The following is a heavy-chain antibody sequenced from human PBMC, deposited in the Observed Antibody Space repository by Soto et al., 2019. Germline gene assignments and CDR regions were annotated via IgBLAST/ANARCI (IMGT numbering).Heavy chain of an antibody. CDR1: GFTFSSYA. CDR3: AKAAGSSWGTEHFQH. Sequence: GSLRLSCAASGFTFSSYAMSWVRQAPGKGLEWVSLITGSGGDTYYADSVKARFTISSDNSRNTLYLQMNSLRAEDTAVYYCAKAAGSSWGTEHFQHWGQGTLVTVS. J-gene: IGHJ1*01. V-gene: IGHV3-23*01. CDR2: ITGSGGDT. D-gene: IGHD6-13*01.